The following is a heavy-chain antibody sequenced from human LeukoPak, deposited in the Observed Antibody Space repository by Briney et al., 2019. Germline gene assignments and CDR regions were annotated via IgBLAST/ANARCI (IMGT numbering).Heavy chain of an antibody. CDR1: GFTFSSYG. CDR2: ISYDGSNK. J-gene: IGHJ6*02. D-gene: IGHD6-13*01. V-gene: IGHV3-30*18. Sequence: GGSLRLSCAASGFTFSSYGMHWVRQAPGKGLEWVAVISYDGSNKYYADSVKGRFTISRDNSKNTLYLQMNSLRAEDTAVYYCAKAVRSSWYHGMDVWGQRTTVTVSS. CDR3: AKAVRSSWYHGMDV.